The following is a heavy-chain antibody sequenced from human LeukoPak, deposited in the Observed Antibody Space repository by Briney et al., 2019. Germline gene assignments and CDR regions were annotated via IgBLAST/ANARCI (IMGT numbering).Heavy chain of an antibody. D-gene: IGHD3-22*01. CDR2: MNPNSGNT. V-gene: IGHV1-8*02. CDR1: GYTFTSYG. J-gene: IGHJ3*02. Sequence: ASVKVSCKASGYTFTSYGISWVRQATGQGLEWMGWMNPNSGNTGYAQKFQGRVTMTRNTSISTAYMELSSLRSEDTAVYYCAGGVYDSSVSDAFDIWGQGTMVTVSS. CDR3: AGGVYDSSVSDAFDI.